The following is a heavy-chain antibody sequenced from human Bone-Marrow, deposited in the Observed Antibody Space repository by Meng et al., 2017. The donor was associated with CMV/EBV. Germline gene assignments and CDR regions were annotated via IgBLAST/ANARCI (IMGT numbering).Heavy chain of an antibody. Sequence: GESLKISCAASGFNFDDYGMNWVRQAPGRGLEWVSGINWNGGSTAYAGSVKGRFTISRDNAKNSLYLQMDSLRAEDTALYYCARGYFENRRGIDLWGQGKPVTVSS. V-gene: IGHV3-20*04. CDR1: GFNFDDYG. D-gene: IGHD3-22*01. CDR3: ARGYFENRRGIDL. CDR2: INWNGGST. J-gene: IGHJ5*02.